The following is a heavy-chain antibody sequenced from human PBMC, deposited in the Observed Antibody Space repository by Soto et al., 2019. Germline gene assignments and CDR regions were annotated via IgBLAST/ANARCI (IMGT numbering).Heavy chain of an antibody. CDR1: GFTFSSYS. D-gene: IGHD2-2*01. CDR3: ARDTISHSTVPYYFDY. Sequence: GGSLRLSCAASGFTFSSYSMNWVRQAPGKGLEWVSYTSSSSSTIYYADSVKGRFTISRDNAKNSLYLQMNSLRAKDTAVYYCARDTISHSTVPYYFDYWGQGTLVTVSS. V-gene: IGHV3-48*01. CDR2: TSSSSSTI. J-gene: IGHJ4*02.